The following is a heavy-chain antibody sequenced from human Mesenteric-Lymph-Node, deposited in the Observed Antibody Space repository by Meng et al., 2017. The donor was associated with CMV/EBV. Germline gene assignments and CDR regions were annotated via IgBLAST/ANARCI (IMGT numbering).Heavy chain of an antibody. J-gene: IGHJ4*02. D-gene: IGHD3-3*01. CDR1: GFTSSNHE. CDR2: ISGSGTTI. CDR3: AREGYFTFWSGYHETLDY. Sequence: GGSLRLSCAASGFTSSNHEMNWVRRAPGKGLEWVSYISGSGTTILYADSVKGRFTISRDNAKSSLYLQMNSLRAEDTAVYYCAREGYFTFWSGYHETLDYWGRGTLVTVSS. V-gene: IGHV3-48*03.